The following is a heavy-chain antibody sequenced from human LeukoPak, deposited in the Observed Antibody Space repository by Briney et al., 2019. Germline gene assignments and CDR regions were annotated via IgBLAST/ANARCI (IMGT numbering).Heavy chain of an antibody. V-gene: IGHV4-30-2*01. J-gene: IGHJ2*01. CDR1: GGSISSGGYS. CDR3: AMRYCSSTSCDPYWYFDL. Sequence: SETLSLTCAVSGGSISSGGYSWSWIRQPPGKGLEWIGYIYHSGSTYYNPSLKSRVTISVDTSKNQFSLKLSSVTAADTAVYYCAMRYCSSTSCDPYWYFDLWGRGTLVTVSS. CDR2: IYHSGST. D-gene: IGHD2-2*01.